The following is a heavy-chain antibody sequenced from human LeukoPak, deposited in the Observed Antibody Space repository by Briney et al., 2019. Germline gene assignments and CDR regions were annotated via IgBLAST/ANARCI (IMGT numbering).Heavy chain of an antibody. CDR3: GRNPDVLWFGVYYFDY. V-gene: IGHV4-59*01. J-gene: IGHJ4*02. CDR1: GGSISSYY. D-gene: IGHD3-10*01. CDR2: VYYSGST. Sequence: SETLSLTCTVSGGSISSYYWSWIRQPPGKGLEWIGYVYYSGSTNYNPSLKSRVTISVDTSKNQFSLKLSSVTAADTAVYYCGRNPDVLWFGVYYFDYWGQGTLVTVSS.